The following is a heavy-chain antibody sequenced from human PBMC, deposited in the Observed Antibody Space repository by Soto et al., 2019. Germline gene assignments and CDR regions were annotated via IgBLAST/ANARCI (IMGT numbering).Heavy chain of an antibody. V-gene: IGHV4-38-2*01. CDR3: ARVGNSARYLYFFDY. CDR2: VYHSGIT. D-gene: IGHD1-26*01. CDR1: GYSSDYY. Sequence: PSETLSLTCAVSGYSSDYYWGWIRQPPGKGLEWIGSVYHSGITYYNPSLKSRVTMAIDTSKKQFSLKLSSVTAADTAFYYCARVGNSARYLYFFDYWGQGTLVTVSS. J-gene: IGHJ4*02.